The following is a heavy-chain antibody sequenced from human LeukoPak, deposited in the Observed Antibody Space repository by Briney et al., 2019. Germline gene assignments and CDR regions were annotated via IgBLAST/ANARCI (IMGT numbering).Heavy chain of an antibody. CDR3: ARHGITMVRGVILLYGMDV. Sequence: GESLKISCKGSGYSFTSYWIGWVRQMPGKGLEWMGIIYPGDSDTRYSPSFQGQVTISADKPISTAYLQWNSLKASDTAMYYCARHGITMVRGVILLYGMDVWGQGTTVTVSS. CDR2: IYPGDSDT. J-gene: IGHJ6*02. D-gene: IGHD3-10*01. V-gene: IGHV5-51*01. CDR1: GYSFTSYW.